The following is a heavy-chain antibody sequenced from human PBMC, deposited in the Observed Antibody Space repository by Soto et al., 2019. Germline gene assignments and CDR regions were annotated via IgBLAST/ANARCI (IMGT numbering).Heavy chain of an antibody. V-gene: IGHV3-33*01. CDR1: GFTFSSYG. CDR2: IWYDGSNK. Sequence: QVQLVESGGGVVQPGRSLRLSCAASGFTFSSYGMHWVRQAPGKGLEWVAVIWYDGSNKYYADSVKGRFTISRDNSKNTLYMQMNSLRAEDTAVYYCARDGRGVGGSSHYSYYYGMDVWGQGTTVTVSS. D-gene: IGHD6-6*01. CDR3: ARDGRGVGGSSHYSYYYGMDV. J-gene: IGHJ6*02.